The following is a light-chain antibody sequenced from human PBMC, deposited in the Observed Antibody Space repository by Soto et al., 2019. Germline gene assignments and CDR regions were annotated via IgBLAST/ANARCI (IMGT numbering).Light chain of an antibody. CDR2: GAS. Sequence: EIVLTQSPGTLSLSPGERATLTCRASQSVTSSYLAWYQQKPGQAPRLLMYGASSRATGIPDRFSGSGSGTDFTLTISRLEPEDFAVYYCQQYGSSPVTVGPGTNVDIK. V-gene: IGKV3-20*01. CDR3: QQYGSSPVT. J-gene: IGKJ3*01. CDR1: QSVTSSY.